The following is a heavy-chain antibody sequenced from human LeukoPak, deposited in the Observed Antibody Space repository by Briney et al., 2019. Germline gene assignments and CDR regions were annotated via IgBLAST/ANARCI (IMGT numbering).Heavy chain of an antibody. Sequence: AGGSLRLSCTASGFTFSSYWMSWVRQAPGKGLEWVANIKQDGSEKYYVDSVKGRFTISRDNAKKSLFLQMNSLRADDTAVYHCARDGTPFDFWGQGTLVTVSS. CDR2: IKQDGSEK. CDR3: ARDGTPFDF. J-gene: IGHJ4*02. V-gene: IGHV3-7*01. CDR1: GFTFSSYW.